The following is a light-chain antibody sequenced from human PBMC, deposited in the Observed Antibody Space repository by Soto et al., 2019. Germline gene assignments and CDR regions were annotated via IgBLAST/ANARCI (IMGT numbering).Light chain of an antibody. J-gene: IGKJ3*01. V-gene: IGKV3-20*01. Sequence: EIVLTQSPGTLSLSPGERATLSCRASQTVNSNYLAWYQQKPGQAPRLLIYGAYSRATGIPDRISGSGYGTDFTLTISGLEPEDFAVYSCQQYGSSPFTFGPGTKVEIK. CDR1: QTVNSNY. CDR2: GAY. CDR3: QQYGSSPFT.